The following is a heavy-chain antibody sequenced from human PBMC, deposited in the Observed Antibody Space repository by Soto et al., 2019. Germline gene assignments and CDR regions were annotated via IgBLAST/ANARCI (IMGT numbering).Heavy chain of an antibody. Sequence: VQLLESGGGLVQPGGSLRLSCAASGFTFSNFAMSWVRQAPGKGLEWVSAISGSDGSTYYTDSVKGRFTISRDDSTNTLYLQMNSLRAEDTAVYYCAKALLWFGELTAGDYWGQGTLVTVSS. CDR1: GFTFSNFA. CDR3: AKALLWFGELTAGDY. D-gene: IGHD3-10*01. CDR2: ISGSDGST. J-gene: IGHJ4*02. V-gene: IGHV3-23*01.